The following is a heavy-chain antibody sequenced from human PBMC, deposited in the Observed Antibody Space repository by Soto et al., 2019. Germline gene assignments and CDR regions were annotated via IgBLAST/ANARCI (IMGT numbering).Heavy chain of an antibody. V-gene: IGHV3-30*18. CDR1: GFTFSSYG. J-gene: IGHJ5*02. D-gene: IGHD6-6*01. Sequence: QVQLVESGGGVVQPGRSLRLSCAASGFTFSSYGMHWVRQAPGKGLEWVAVISYDGSNKYYADSVKGRFTISRDNSKNTRYLQMNSRRAEDTAVYYCAKDKYSSSYPFDPWGQGTLVTVSS. CDR3: AKDKYSSSYPFDP. CDR2: ISYDGSNK.